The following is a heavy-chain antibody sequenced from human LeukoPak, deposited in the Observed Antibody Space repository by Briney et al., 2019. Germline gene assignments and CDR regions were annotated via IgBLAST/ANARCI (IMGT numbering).Heavy chain of an antibody. CDR2: INPNSGGT. J-gene: IGHJ5*02. D-gene: IGHD6-13*01. Sequence: AASVKVSCKASGYTFTGYYMHWVRQAPGQGLEWMGWINPNSGGTNYAQKFQGRVTMTRDTSISTAYMELSRLRSDDTAVYYCARDYLYSSTTRYVLGPWGQGTLVTVSS. V-gene: IGHV1-2*02. CDR1: GYTFTGYY. CDR3: ARDYLYSSTTRYVLGP.